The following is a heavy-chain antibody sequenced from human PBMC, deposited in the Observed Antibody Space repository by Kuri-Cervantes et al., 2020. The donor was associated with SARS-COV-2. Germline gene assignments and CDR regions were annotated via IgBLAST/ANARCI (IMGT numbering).Heavy chain of an antibody. V-gene: IGHV3-30-3*01. D-gene: IGHD3-16*02. J-gene: IGHJ4*02. CDR2: ISYDGSNK. Sequence: GGSLKISCAASGFTFSSYAMHWVRQAPGKGLEWVAVISYDGSNKYYADSVKGRFTISRDNSKNTLYLQMNSLRAEDTAVYYCARSYYDYIWGSYRPEALDYWGQGTLVTVSS. CDR3: ARSYYDYIWGSYRPEALDY. CDR1: GFTFSSYA.